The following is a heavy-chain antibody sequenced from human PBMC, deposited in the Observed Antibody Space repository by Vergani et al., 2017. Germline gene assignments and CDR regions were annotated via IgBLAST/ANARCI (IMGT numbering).Heavy chain of an antibody. CDR2: IYYSGST. CDR1: GGSISSYY. D-gene: IGHD6-13*01. Sequence: QVQLQESGPGLVKPSETLSLTCTVSGGSISSYYWSWIRQPPGKGLEWIGYIYYSGSTNYNPSLKRRVTISVDTSKNQFSLKLSSVTAADTAVYYCARTIIAAAGEYFDLWGRGTLVTVSS. CDR3: ARTIIAAAGEYFDL. V-gene: IGHV4-59*01. J-gene: IGHJ2*01.